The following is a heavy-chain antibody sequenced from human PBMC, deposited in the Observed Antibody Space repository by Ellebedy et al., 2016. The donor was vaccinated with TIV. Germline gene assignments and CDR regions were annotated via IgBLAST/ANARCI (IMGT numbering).Heavy chain of an antibody. CDR2: ISAYNGNT. CDR3: ARDSDIVATMAFDY. D-gene: IGHD5-12*01. V-gene: IGHV1-18*01. CDR1: GYTFTSYG. Sequence: ASVKVSXXASGYTFTSYGISWVRQAPGQGLEWMGWISAYNGNTNYAQKLQGRVTMTTDTSTSTAYMELRSLRSDDTAVYYCARDSDIVATMAFDYWGQGTLVTVSS. J-gene: IGHJ4*02.